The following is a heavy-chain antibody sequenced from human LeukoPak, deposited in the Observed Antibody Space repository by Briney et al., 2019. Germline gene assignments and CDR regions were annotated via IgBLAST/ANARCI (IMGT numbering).Heavy chain of an antibody. Sequence: SETLSLTCTVSGGSISSYYWSWIRQPPGKGLEWIGYIYYSGSTNYNPSLKSRVTISVDTSKNQFSLKLSSVTAADTAVYYCARHNYVLRFDYWGQGTLVTVSS. CDR2: IYYSGST. CDR3: ARHNYVLRFDY. D-gene: IGHD4-11*01. CDR1: GGSISSYY. V-gene: IGHV4-59*01. J-gene: IGHJ4*02.